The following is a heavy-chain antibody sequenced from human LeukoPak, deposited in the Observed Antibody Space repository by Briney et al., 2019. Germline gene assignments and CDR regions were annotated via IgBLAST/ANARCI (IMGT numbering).Heavy chain of an antibody. D-gene: IGHD6-6*01. CDR2: FDPNSGAT. CDR1: GYTFSGHY. J-gene: IGHJ4*02. Sequence: ASVKVSCKASGYTFSGHYMHWVRQAPGQGLEWMGWFDPNSGATSSAQKFQGRVTMTRDTSISTAYMELSSLTSDDTAVYYCARSTSIDARVKSPFDNWGQGTLLTVSS. V-gene: IGHV1-2*02. CDR3: ARSTSIDARVKSPFDN.